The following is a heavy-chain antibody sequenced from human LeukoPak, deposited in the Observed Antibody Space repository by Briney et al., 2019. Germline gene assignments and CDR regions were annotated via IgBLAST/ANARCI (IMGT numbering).Heavy chain of an antibody. CDR2: IYSGGHT. CDR3: ARGREVTPDCYFDL. Sequence: PGGSLRLSCAASGFTVSSNYMSWVRQAPGKELEWVSDIYSGGHTYYADSVKGRFTISRDNSKNTLYLQMNSLRAEDTAVYYCARGREVTPDCYFDLWGRGTLVTVSS. CDR1: GFTVSSNY. D-gene: IGHD2-21*02. V-gene: IGHV3-53*01. J-gene: IGHJ2*01.